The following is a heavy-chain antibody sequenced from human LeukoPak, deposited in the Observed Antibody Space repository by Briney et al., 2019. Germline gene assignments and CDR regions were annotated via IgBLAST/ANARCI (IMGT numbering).Heavy chain of an antibody. J-gene: IGHJ4*02. V-gene: IGHV3-23*01. CDR2: IMGRVGST. Sequence: GGSLRLSCAASGFSFSSYAMCWVRKAPGQGQGWVSAIMGRVGSTYYADSVKGRFTISRDNTKNTLYLQMNSLRAEGTAVYYCAKDRGYYDSSGYYLSDYWGQGTLVTVSS. D-gene: IGHD3-22*01. CDR1: GFSFSSYA. CDR3: AKDRGYYDSSGYYLSDY.